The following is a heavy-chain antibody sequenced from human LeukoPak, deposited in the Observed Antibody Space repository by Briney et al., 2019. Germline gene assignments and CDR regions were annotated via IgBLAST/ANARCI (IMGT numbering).Heavy chain of an antibody. D-gene: IGHD3-10*01. Sequence: ASVKVSCKASGYTFTGYYMHWVRQAPGQGLEWMGRINPNSGGTNYAQKFQGRVTMTRDTSISTAYMELSRLRSDDTAVYYCAGDMVTMVRGVNQLDYWGQGTLVTVSS. CDR1: GYTFTGYY. CDR2: INPNSGGT. V-gene: IGHV1-2*06. J-gene: IGHJ4*02. CDR3: AGDMVTMVRGVNQLDY.